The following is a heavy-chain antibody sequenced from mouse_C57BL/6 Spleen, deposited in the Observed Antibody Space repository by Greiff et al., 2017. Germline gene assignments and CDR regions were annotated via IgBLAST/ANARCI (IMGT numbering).Heavy chain of an antibody. CDR1: GYTFTDYY. D-gene: IGHD1-1*01. CDR3: AREVSYYYGSSYYFDY. V-gene: IGHV1-77*01. Sequence: QVQLQQSGAELVKPGASVKISCKASGYTFTDYYINWVKQRPGQGLEWIGKIGPGSGSTYYNEKFKGKATLTADKSSSTAYMQLSSLTSEDSAVYFCAREVSYYYGSSYYFDYWGQGTSLTVSS. CDR2: IGPGSGST. J-gene: IGHJ2*02.